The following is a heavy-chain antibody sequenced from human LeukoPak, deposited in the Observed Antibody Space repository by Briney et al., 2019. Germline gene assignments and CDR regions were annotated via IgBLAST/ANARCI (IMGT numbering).Heavy chain of an antibody. CDR3: ARDLVW. V-gene: IGHV3-30-3*01. Sequence: GRSLRLSCAASGFTFSSCAMHWVRQAPGKGLEWVAVISYDGSNKYYADSVKGRFTISRDNSKNTLYLQMNSLRAEDTAVYYCARDLVWWGQGTLVTVSS. J-gene: IGHJ4*02. CDR2: ISYDGSNK. CDR1: GFTFSSCA.